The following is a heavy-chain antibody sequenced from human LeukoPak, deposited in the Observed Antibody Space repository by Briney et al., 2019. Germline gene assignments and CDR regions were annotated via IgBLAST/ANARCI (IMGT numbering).Heavy chain of an antibody. CDR1: GGSISSYY. V-gene: IGHV4-4*09. CDR2: IYTSGST. D-gene: IGHD6-13*01. Sequence: PSETLSLTCTVSGGSISSYYWSWIRQPPGKGLEWIGYIYTSGSTNYNPSLKSRVTISVDTSKNQFSLKLSSVTAANTAVYYCARRQAAAGITPYYYYYMDVWGKGTTVTVSS. CDR3: ARRQAAAGITPYYYYYMDV. J-gene: IGHJ6*03.